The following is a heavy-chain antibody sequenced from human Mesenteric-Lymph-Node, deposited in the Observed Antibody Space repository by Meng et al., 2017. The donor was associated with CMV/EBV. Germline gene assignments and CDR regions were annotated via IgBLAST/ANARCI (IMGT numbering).Heavy chain of an antibody. J-gene: IGHJ4*02. D-gene: IGHD1-26*01. CDR2: INQDGSVK. V-gene: IGHV3-7*01. CDR1: GFTFSSYG. Sequence: GESLKISCAASGFTFSSYGMHWVRQAPGKGLEWVANINQDGSVKYYVDSVKGRFTISRDNAENTLYLQMNSVRVEDTALYYCARDVVGATGWGQGTLVTVSS. CDR3: ARDVVGATG.